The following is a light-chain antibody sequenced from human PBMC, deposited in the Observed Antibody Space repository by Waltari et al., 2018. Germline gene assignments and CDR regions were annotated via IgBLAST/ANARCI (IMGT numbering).Light chain of an antibody. CDR3: QTWGTGSWV. Sequence: QLVLTQSPSASASLGASVKFTCTLSSGHSSYAIAWHQQQPEKGPRYLMKINSDDTHTKGDGIPDRFSGSSSGAERYLTISSLQSEDEADYYCQTWGTGSWVFGGGTKLTV. J-gene: IGLJ3*02. V-gene: IGLV4-69*01. CDR1: SGHSSYA. CDR2: INSDDTH.